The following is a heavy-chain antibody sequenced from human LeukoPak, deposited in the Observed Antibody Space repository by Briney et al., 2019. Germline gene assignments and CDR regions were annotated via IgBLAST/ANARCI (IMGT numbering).Heavy chain of an antibody. CDR2: ISYDGSNR. J-gene: IGHJ4*02. CDR1: GFTFSNYD. V-gene: IGHV3-30*18. Sequence: GGSLRLSCAASGFTFSNYDMHWVRQAPGKGLEWVAVISYDGSNRYYADSVNGRFTISRDNSKNTLYLQMNCLRAEDTAVYYCANIPEEVVAATGTGHFDYWGQGTLVTVSS. D-gene: IGHD2-15*01. CDR3: ANIPEEVVAATGTGHFDY.